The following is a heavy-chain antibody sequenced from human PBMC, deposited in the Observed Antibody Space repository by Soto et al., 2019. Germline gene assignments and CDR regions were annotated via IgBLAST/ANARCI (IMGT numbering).Heavy chain of an antibody. CDR1: GGSISSSNHY. D-gene: IGHD1-26*01. V-gene: IGHV4-39*01. CDR2: IYYSEGT. J-gene: IGHJ4*02. CDR3: VSAAKWEVLFDC. Sequence: SETLSLTCTVSGGSISSSNHYWAWIRQSPGKGLEWIGNIYYSEGTYYNPSLKSRLTISVDTSKNQVSLKLYSVTAADTAVYYCVSAAKWEVLFDCWGQGTLVTVSS.